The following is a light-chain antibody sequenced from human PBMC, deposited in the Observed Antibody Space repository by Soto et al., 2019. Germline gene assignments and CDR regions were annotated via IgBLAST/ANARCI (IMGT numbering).Light chain of an antibody. CDR1: SSDVGGYKY. J-gene: IGLJ1*01. CDR2: DVS. Sequence: QSVLTQPASVSGSPGQSITISCTGTSSDVGGYKYVSWYQHYPVKAPKLMIYDVSYRPSGVSNRFSGSKSGNTASLTISGLQSEDEADYYCSSYTSSSTLVFGTGTKVTVL. V-gene: IGLV2-14*03. CDR3: SSYTSSSTLV.